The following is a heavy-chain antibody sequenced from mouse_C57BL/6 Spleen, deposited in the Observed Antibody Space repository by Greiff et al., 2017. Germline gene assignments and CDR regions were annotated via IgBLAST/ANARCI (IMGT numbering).Heavy chain of an antibody. V-gene: IGHV5-17*01. CDR3: AKSYTHSPMDY. D-gene: IGHD2-10*01. Sequence: EVQRVESGGGLVKPGGSLKLSCAASGFTFSDYGMHWVRQAPEKGLEWVAYISSGSSTIYYADTVKGRFTISRDNAKNTLFLQMSSLRSEDTAMYYCAKSYTHSPMDYWGQGTSDTVSS. CDR2: ISSGSSTI. CDR1: GFTFSDYG. J-gene: IGHJ4*01.